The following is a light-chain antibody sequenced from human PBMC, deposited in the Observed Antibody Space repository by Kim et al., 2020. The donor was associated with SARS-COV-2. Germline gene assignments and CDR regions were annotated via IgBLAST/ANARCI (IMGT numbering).Light chain of an antibody. J-gene: IGKJ2*01. V-gene: IGKV3-15*01. Sequence: LSGYTEQSATLSGRESRKVRNNLDWYQFKLGQDPRLLIYGASTSATGVPARFSGSGYGTQFTLTINSLQSEDFAVYYSQQYNDWHTFGQGTKLDI. CDR1: RKVRNN. CDR2: GAS. CDR3: QQYNDWHT.